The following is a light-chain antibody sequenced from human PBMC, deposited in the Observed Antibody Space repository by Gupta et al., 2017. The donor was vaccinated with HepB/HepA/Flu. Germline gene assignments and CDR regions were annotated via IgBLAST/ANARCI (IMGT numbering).Light chain of an antibody. J-gene: IGLJ3*02. CDR3: SSYTNSRTWV. CDR2: DVS. V-gene: IGLV2-14*01. CDR1: SSDIGSSDTSAYNY. Sequence: QSALTQPASVSGSPGQSITISCTGTSSDIGSSDTSAYNYVSWYQQHPGKAPKLMIYDVSNRPSGVSNRFSGSKSGNTASLTISGLLAEDEADYYCSSYTNSRTWVFGGGTKLTVL.